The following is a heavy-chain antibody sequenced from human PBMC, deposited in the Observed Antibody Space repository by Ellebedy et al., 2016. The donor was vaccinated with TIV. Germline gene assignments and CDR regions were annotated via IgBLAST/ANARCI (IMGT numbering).Heavy chain of an antibody. CDR2: IYSSGGT. CDR3: AKGSSSGFNYDRVGFDD. Sequence: GESLKISCAASGFTVSSNYMSWVRQAPGRGLEWVSTIYSSGGTYYAGSVKGRFTISSDNSKNTLYLQMNSLRAEDTAVYYCAKGSSSGFNYDRVGFDDWGQGTLVTVSS. J-gene: IGHJ4*02. V-gene: IGHV3-53*01. D-gene: IGHD3-22*01. CDR1: GFTVSSNY.